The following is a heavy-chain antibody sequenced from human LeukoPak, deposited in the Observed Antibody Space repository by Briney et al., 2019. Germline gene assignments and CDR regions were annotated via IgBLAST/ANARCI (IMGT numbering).Heavy chain of an antibody. CDR3: AKDWVGYSYGFDY. V-gene: IGHV3-23*01. J-gene: IGHJ4*02. CDR1: GFTFSSYA. D-gene: IGHD5-18*01. Sequence: HPGGSLRLSCAASGFTFSSYAMSWVRQAPGKGLGWVSAISGSGGSTYYADSVKGRFTISRDNSRNTLYLQMNSLRAEDTAVYYCAKDWVGYSYGFDYWGQGTLVTVSS. CDR2: ISGSGGST.